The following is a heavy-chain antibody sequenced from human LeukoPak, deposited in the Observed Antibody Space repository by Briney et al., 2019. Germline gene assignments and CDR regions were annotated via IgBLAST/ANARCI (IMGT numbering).Heavy chain of an antibody. CDR3: ARMGGYSGYATH. CDR1: GGSISTYY. D-gene: IGHD5-12*01. V-gene: IGHV4-59*08. Sequence: PSETLSLTCTVSGGSISTYYWSWIRQPPGKGLEWIGYIHYSGTTNYNPSLKNRVTISLDTSKNQFSLNLSSVTAADTAVYYCARMGGYSGYATHWGQGTLVTASS. J-gene: IGHJ4*02. CDR2: IHYSGTT.